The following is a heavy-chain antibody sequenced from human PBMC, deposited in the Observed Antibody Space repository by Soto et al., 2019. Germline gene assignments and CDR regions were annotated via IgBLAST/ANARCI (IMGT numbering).Heavy chain of an antibody. Sequence: QVQLVESGGGLVKPGGSLRLSYAASGFTFSDYYMTWIRQAPGSGLEWVSYISSSSGTISYANSVKGRFTISRDNAQNSLYLQMTSLRAEDTAVYYCARGTYRSKTDFDYWGQGTLVTVSS. CDR3: ARGTYRSKTDFDY. V-gene: IGHV3-11*01. J-gene: IGHJ4*02. D-gene: IGHD6-13*01. CDR1: GFTFSDYY. CDR2: ISSSSGTI.